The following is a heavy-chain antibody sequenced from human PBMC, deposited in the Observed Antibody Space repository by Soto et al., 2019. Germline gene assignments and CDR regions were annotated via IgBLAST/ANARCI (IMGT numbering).Heavy chain of an antibody. CDR2: IYHSGTI. D-gene: IGHD5-12*01. J-gene: IGHJ4*02. CDR3: SRGRYSGYGYFDY. Sequence: QVQLQESGPGLVEPSQTLSLTCTVSGGSISGGYYWTWIRQHPGKGLEWIGYIYHSGTIYYNQSLQSRVTISIDTYKTQYSLTVTSVTAADTAVYYCSRGRYSGYGYFDYWGQGILVTVSS. V-gene: IGHV4-31*03. CDR1: GGSISGGYY.